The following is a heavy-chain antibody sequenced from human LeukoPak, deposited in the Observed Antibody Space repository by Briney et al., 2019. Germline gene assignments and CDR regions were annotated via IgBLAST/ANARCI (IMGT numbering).Heavy chain of an antibody. CDR3: ARGEGIPFGGVIVPRVYFNWFDP. J-gene: IGHJ5*02. CDR2: IIPIFGTA. V-gene: IGHV1-69*01. D-gene: IGHD3-16*02. Sequence: GASVKVSCTASGGTFSSYAISWVRQAPGQGLEWMGGIIPIFGTANYAQKFQGRVTITADESTSTAYMELSSLRSEDTAVYYCARGEGIPFGGVIVPRVYFNWFDPWGQGTLVTVSS. CDR1: GGTFSSYA.